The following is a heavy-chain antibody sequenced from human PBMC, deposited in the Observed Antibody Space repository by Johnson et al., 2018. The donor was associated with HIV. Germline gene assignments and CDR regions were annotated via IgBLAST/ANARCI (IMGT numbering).Heavy chain of an antibody. V-gene: IGHV3-30-3*01. D-gene: IGHD3-22*01. CDR1: GFTFSSYA. Sequence: VQLVESGGGVVQPGRSLRLSCAASGFTFSSYAMHWVRQAPGKGLEWVAVISYDGSNKYYADSVKGRLTISRDNSKNTLYLQMNSLRAEETAVYYCATNEGNTMLVVVITHWGQGTMVTVSS. CDR3: ATNEGNTMLVVVITH. J-gene: IGHJ3*01. CDR2: ISYDGSNK.